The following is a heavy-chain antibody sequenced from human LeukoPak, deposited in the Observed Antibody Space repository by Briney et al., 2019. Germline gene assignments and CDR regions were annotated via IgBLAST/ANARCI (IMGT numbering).Heavy chain of an antibody. Sequence: SETLSLTCTVSGGSISSYYWSWIRQPPGKGLEWIGYIYYSGSTNYNPSLKSRVTISVDTSKNQFSLKLSSVTAADTAVYYCARLSSGWPTSGYWGQGTLVTVSS. D-gene: IGHD6-19*01. V-gene: IGHV4-59*08. CDR2: IYYSGST. CDR3: ARLSSGWPTSGY. J-gene: IGHJ4*02. CDR1: GGSISSYY.